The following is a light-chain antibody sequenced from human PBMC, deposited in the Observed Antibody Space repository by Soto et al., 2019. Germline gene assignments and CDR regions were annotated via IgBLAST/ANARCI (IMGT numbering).Light chain of an antibody. CDR1: SSDVGGYNY. CDR2: EVS. Sequence: QSALTQPASVSGSPGQSITISCTGTSSDVGGYNYVSWYQQHPGKAPKLMIYEVSNRPSGVSNRFSGSKSGNTASLAISGLQPEDEADYFCSSYTISDSRIFGGGTKLTVL. V-gene: IGLV2-14*01. J-gene: IGLJ2*01. CDR3: SSYTISDSRI.